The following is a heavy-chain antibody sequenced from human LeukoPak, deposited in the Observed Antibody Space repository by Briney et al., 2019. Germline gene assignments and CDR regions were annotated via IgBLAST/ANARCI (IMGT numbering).Heavy chain of an antibody. CDR2: ISSSSSYI. V-gene: IGHV3-21*01. CDR1: GFTFSSYS. Sequence: PGGSLRLSCAASGFTFSSYSMNWVRQAPGKGLEWVSSISSSSSYIYYADSVKGRFTISRDNAKNSLYLQMNSLRAEDTAVYYCARDGRSYGFHWFDPWGQGTLVTVSS. D-gene: IGHD5-18*01. J-gene: IGHJ5*02. CDR3: ARDGRSYGFHWFDP.